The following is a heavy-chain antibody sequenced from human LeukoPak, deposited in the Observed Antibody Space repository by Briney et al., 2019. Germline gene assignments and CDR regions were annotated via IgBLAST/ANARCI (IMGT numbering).Heavy chain of an antibody. J-gene: IGHJ4*02. CDR3: ARDLTLYYYDSSGLPPLY. CDR2: ISSSGSTI. D-gene: IGHD3-22*01. V-gene: IGHV3-11*01. Sequence: GGSLRLSCAASGFTFSDYYMSWIRQAPGKGLEWVSYISSSGSTIYYADSVKGRFTISRDNAKNSLYLQMNSLRAEDTAVYYCARDLTLYYYDSSGLPPLYWGQGTLVTVSS. CDR1: GFTFSDYY.